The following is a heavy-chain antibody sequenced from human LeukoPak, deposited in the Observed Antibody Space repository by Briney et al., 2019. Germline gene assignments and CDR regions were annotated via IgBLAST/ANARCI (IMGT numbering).Heavy chain of an antibody. V-gene: IGHV4-39*01. Sequence: SETLSLTRTVSGGSISSSSYYWGWIRQPPGKGLEWIGSIDYSGSTYYNPSLKSRVTISVDTSKHQFSLKLSSVTAADTAVYYCARAGNTIVVVPAAGTTWFDPWGQGTLVTVSS. D-gene: IGHD2-2*01. CDR1: GGSISSSSYY. J-gene: IGHJ5*02. CDR2: IDYSGST. CDR3: ARAGNTIVVVPAAGTTWFDP.